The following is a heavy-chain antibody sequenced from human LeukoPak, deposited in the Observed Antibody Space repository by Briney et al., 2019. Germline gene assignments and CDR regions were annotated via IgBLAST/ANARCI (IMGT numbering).Heavy chain of an antibody. CDR3: ARDHSGYETYYYYYGMDV. V-gene: IGHV4-39*07. Sequence: SETLSLTCTVSGGSISSSSYYRGWIRQPPGKGLEWIGSIYYSGSTNYNPSLKSRVTISVDTSKNQFSLKLSSVTAADTAVYYCARDHSGYETYYYYYGMDVWGQGATVTVSS. J-gene: IGHJ6*02. D-gene: IGHD5-12*01. CDR1: GGSISSSSYY. CDR2: IYYSGST.